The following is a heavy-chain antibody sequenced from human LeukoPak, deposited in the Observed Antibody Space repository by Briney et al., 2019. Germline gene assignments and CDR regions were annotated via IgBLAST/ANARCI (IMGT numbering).Heavy chain of an antibody. D-gene: IGHD1-26*01. CDR1: GYTFTSYY. CDR3: ARSASSLAFDY. Sequence: ASVKVSCKASGYTFTSYYMHWVRQAPGQGLEWMGIINPSGGSTSYAQKFQGRVTMTRDTSTSTVYMELSSLRSEDTAVHYCARSASSLAFDYWGQGTLLPVSS. V-gene: IGHV1-46*01. J-gene: IGHJ4*02. CDR2: INPSGGST.